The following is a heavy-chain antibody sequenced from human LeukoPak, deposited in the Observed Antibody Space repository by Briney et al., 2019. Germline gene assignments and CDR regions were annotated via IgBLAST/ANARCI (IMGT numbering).Heavy chain of an antibody. CDR3: ARDPGWYYFDY. J-gene: IGHJ4*02. Sequence: GGSLRLSCTASGFTFINYWMHWVRRVPGKGLVWVSRINTDGSSTNYADSVKGRFAISRDNAKNTLYLQMNSLRAEDMAVYFCARDPGWYYFDYWGQGSLVTVSS. CDR2: INTDGSST. D-gene: IGHD6-19*01. CDR1: GFTFINYW. V-gene: IGHV3-74*01.